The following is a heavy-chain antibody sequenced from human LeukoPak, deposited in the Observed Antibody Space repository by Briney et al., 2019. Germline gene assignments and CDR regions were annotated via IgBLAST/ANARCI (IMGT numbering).Heavy chain of an antibody. J-gene: IGHJ6*02. CDR2: ISAYNGNT. V-gene: IGHV1-18*01. CDR1: GYTFTSYG. Sequence: ASVKVSCKASGYTFTSYGISWVRQAPGQGLEWMGWISAYNGNTNYAQKLQGRVTMTTDTSTSTAYMELRSLRSDDTAVYYCARVGDYYDSSGYYYYGMDVWGQGTTVTVSS. CDR3: ARVGDYYDSSGYYYYGMDV. D-gene: IGHD3-22*01.